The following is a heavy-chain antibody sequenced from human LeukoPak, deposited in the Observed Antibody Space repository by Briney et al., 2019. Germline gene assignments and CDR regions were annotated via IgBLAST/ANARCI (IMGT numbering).Heavy chain of an antibody. J-gene: IGHJ4*02. CDR1: GFTFSSYS. CDR2: IRSSSRTI. CDR3: ARYGSGSYDY. V-gene: IGHV3-48*04. Sequence: GGSLRLSCAASGFTFSSYSMNWVRQAPGKGLEWVSYIRSSSRTIYYADSVKGRFTISRDNAKNSLYLQMNSLRAEDTAVYYCARYGSGSYDYWGQGTLVTVSS. D-gene: IGHD3-10*01.